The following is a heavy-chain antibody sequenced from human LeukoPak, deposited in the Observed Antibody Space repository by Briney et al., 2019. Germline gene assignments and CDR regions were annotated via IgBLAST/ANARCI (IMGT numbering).Heavy chain of an antibody. CDR2: IKLDGSEK. CDR3: ARGYWNYVG. Sequence: PGGSLRLSCAPSGFSFSSYWMSWVRQAPGKGLEGVANIKLDGSEKYYVDSVKGRFTISRDNAKNSLYLQMNSLRAEDTAVCYCARGYWNYVGWGQGTLVTVSS. J-gene: IGHJ4*02. D-gene: IGHD1-7*01. V-gene: IGHV3-7*01. CDR1: GFSFSSYW.